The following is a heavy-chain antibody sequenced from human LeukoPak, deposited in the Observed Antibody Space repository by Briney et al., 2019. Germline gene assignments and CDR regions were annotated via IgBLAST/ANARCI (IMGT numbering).Heavy chain of an antibody. CDR2: IYPGDSDT. V-gene: IGHV5-51*01. CDR1: GYSFTSYW. J-gene: IGHJ4*02. CDR3: ARVWDYSGSSYYFDY. Sequence: GESLKISCKGSGYSFTSYWIGWVRQMPGKGLEWMGIIYPGDSDTRYSPSFQGQVTISADKSISTAYLQRSSLKASDTAMYYCARVWDYSGSSYYFDYWGQGTLVTVSS. D-gene: IGHD1-26*01.